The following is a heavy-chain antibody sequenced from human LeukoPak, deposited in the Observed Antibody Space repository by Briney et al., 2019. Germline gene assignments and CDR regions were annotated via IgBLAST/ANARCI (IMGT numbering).Heavy chain of an antibody. CDR2: IVVGSGNT. CDR1: GFTFRSTA. Sequence: TSVKVSCKASGFTFRSTAMQWGRQARGQPLEWIGWIVVGSGNTNYAQNFQERVTITRDMSTSTAYMELSSLRSEDTAVYYCAADPGMLTSYFEYWGQGTLVTVSS. CDR3: AADPGMLTSYFEY. V-gene: IGHV1-58*02. D-gene: IGHD3-16*01. J-gene: IGHJ4*02.